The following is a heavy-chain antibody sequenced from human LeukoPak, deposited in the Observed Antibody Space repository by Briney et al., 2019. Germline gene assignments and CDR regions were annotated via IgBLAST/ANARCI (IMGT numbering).Heavy chain of an antibody. Sequence: LSGGSLRLSCAASGFTFSSYAMSWVRQAPGKGLEWVSGISGSGGSSNYADSVKGRFTISRDNPRNTLNLQMNSLRAEDTAVYYCARCITTVRGDYYYYMDVWGKGTTVTVSS. CDR3: ARCITTVRGDYYYYMDV. CDR2: ISGSGGSS. CDR1: GFTFSSYA. V-gene: IGHV3-23*01. J-gene: IGHJ6*03. D-gene: IGHD3-10*01.